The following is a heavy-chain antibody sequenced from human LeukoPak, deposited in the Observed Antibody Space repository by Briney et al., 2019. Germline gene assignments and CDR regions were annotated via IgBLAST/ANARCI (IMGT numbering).Heavy chain of an antibody. CDR2: IYSGGST. Sequence: GGSLRLSCAASGFTVSINYMSWVRQAPGKGLEWVSVIYSGGSTYYADSVKGRFTISRDNSKNTLYLQMNSLRAEDTALYYCARDYYDSSGYYHDYWGQGTLVTVSS. V-gene: IGHV3-53*01. CDR1: GFTVSINY. D-gene: IGHD3-22*01. J-gene: IGHJ4*02. CDR3: ARDYYDSSGYYHDY.